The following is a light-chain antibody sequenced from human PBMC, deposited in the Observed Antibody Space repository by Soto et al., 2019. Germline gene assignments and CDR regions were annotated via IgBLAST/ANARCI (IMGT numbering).Light chain of an antibody. J-gene: IGKJ4*01. CDR3: QQYHNYPVT. CDR2: DAS. V-gene: IGKV1-16*02. Sequence: DIQMTQSPSSLSASVGDRVTITCRASQEISNHLAWFQQKPGKPPKSLIYDASSLQSGVPSKFSGSGSRTDFTLTISSLQPEDFATYYCQQYHNYPVTFGGGTKVEIK. CDR1: QEISNH.